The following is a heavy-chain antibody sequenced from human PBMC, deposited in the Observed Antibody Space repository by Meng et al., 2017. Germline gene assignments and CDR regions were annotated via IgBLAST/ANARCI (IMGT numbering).Heavy chain of an antibody. V-gene: IGHV3-74*01. CDR2: INSDGSST. CDR1: GFTFSSSW. Sequence: EVQLVESGGGLVQPGGSLRLSCADSGFTFSSSWMHRDRQAPGKGLVWVSRINSDGSSTSYADSVKGRFTIPSDNAKNPLYLQMNSLRAEDTAVYYCARDKQTDYWGQGTLVTVSS. J-gene: IGHJ4*02. CDR3: ARDKQTDY.